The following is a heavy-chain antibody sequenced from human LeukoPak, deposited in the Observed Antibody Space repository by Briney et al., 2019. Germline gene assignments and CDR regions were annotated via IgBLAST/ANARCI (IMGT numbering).Heavy chain of an antibody. V-gene: IGHV4-61*02. J-gene: IGHJ6*03. CDR1: GGSISSGSYY. D-gene: IGHD2-21*01. CDR3: ARRLTCGGDCSPDLNYYYMDV. Sequence: PSQTLSLTCTVSGGSISSGSYYWSWIRQPAGKGLEWIGRIYTSGSTNYNPSLKSRVTISVDTSKNQFSLKLSSVTAADTAVYYCARRLTCGGDCSPDLNYYYMDVWGKGTTVTVSS. CDR2: IYTSGST.